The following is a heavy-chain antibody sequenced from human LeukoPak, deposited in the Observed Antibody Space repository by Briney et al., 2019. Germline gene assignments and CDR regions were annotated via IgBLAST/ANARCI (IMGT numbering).Heavy chain of an antibody. Sequence: GGSLRLSCAASGFTFSSYAMHWVRQAPGKGLEWVAVISYDGSNKYYADSVKGRFTISRDDSKNTLYLQMNSLRAEDTAVYYCAGDGGYYGSGSYYNPSYWGQGTLVTVSS. CDR1: GFTFSSYA. CDR3: AGDGGYYGSGSYYNPSY. CDR2: ISYDGSNK. D-gene: IGHD3-10*01. J-gene: IGHJ4*02. V-gene: IGHV3-30-3*01.